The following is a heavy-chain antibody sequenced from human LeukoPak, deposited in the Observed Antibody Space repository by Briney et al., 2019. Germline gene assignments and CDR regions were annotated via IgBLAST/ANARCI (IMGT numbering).Heavy chain of an antibody. D-gene: IGHD2-2*01. CDR3: VRSPGPAGMLSAWSDA. J-gene: IGHJ5*02. CDR1: GVSISGSTYY. Sequence: SETLSFTCTASGVSISGSTYYWGWIRQPPGKGLEWIGSFYSGANTQYTPSRRSPVSISVPTSTNQFSLKLSAVTAADTAVYSCVRSPGPAGMLSAWSDAGGQGTLVSASS. CDR2: FYSGANT. V-gene: IGHV4-39*01.